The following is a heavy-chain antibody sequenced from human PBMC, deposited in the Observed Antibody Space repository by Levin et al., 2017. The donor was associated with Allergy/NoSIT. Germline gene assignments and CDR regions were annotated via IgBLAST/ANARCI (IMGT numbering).Heavy chain of an antibody. Sequence: GESLKISCAASGFTFSTYWMSWVRQAPGKGLEWVANIKKDGSEKYYVDSVKGRLTISRDNAKNSLYLQMNSLRAEDTAVYYCASHDYFGPFDYWGQGTLVTVSS. CDR1: GFTFSTYW. CDR2: IKKDGSEK. V-gene: IGHV3-7*01. D-gene: IGHD3-10*01. J-gene: IGHJ4*02. CDR3: ASHDYFGPFDY.